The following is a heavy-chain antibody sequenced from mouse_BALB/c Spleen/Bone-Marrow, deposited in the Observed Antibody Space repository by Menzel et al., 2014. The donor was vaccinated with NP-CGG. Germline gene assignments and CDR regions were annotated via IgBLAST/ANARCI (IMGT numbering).Heavy chain of an antibody. V-gene: IGHV1-69*01. J-gene: IGHJ4*01. CDR1: GYTFTDKW. CDR2: IDTSDSYI. D-gene: IGHD2-4*01. Sequence: QVQLQQSGAEFVMPGASVKMSCKASGYTFTDKWMHWVKQRPGQSLEWIGAIDTSDSYINYNQKFKGKASLTADASSSTAYMHLSSLTSDDSAVYYCARGGHDFSLDYWGQGTSVIVSS. CDR3: ARGGHDFSLDY.